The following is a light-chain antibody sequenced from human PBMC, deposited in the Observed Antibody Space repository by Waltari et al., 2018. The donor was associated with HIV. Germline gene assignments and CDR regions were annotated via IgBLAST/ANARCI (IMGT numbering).Light chain of an antibody. J-gene: IGKJ3*01. Sequence: DIVMTQSPDSLAVSLGERATINCKSSQSLLYSSNNKNYLALYQQKPGQPPKLLIYWASTRQSGVPDRFSGSGSGTDFTLSISSLQAEDVAVYYCQQYYGSPFTFGPGTKVDIK. CDR2: WAS. CDR3: QQYYGSPFT. CDR1: QSLLYSSNNKNY. V-gene: IGKV4-1*01.